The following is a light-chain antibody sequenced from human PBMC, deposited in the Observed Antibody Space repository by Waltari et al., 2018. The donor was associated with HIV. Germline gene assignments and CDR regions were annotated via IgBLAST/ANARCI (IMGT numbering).Light chain of an antibody. CDR3: AAWDDSLSGWV. CDR2: RNS. V-gene: IGLV1-47*01. J-gene: IGLJ3*02. CDR1: SSNIGDNY. Sequence: QSALTQPPSTSGTPGQPVTIPCSGSSSNIGDNYVSWYQQLPGTAPKLLIYRNSQRPSGVRDRFFGSKSGTSASLAINDLRSEDEAEYHCAAWDDSLSGWVFGGGTNLTVL.